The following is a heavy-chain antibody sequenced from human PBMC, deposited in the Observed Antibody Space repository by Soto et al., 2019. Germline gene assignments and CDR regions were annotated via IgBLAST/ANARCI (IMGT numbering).Heavy chain of an antibody. D-gene: IGHD3-22*01. Sequence: QVQLVESGGGVVQPGRSLRLSCAASGFTFSSYGMHWVRQAPGKGLEWVAVISYDGSNKYYADSVKGRFTIYRDNSKNTLYLQMNSLRAEDTAVYYCANGITMIVPAHDAFDIWGQGTMVTVSS. CDR3: ANGITMIVPAHDAFDI. V-gene: IGHV3-30*18. CDR2: ISYDGSNK. CDR1: GFTFSSYG. J-gene: IGHJ3*02.